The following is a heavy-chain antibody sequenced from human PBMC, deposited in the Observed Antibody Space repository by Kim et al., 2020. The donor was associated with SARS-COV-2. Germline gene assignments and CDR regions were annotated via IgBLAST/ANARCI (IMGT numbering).Heavy chain of an antibody. V-gene: IGHV4-4*07. D-gene: IGHD6-13*01. CDR3: ARDPGEQQLVLWFDP. Sequence: PSLRSRVTMSVDASKTQFSLKLSSVTAADTAVYYCARDPGEQQLVLWFDPWGQGTLVTVSS. J-gene: IGHJ5*02.